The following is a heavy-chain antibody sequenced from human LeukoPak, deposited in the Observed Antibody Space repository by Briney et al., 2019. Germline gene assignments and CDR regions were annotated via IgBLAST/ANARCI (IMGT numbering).Heavy chain of an antibody. J-gene: IGHJ4*02. CDR2: IYTSEST. Sequence: SETMSLTCTVSGGSISSYYWSWIRQPAGKGLEWIGRIYTSESTNYNPSLKSRVTISVDTSRNQFSLKLSSVTAADTAVYYCARGLWFGDENPPYFDYWGQGILVTVSS. D-gene: IGHD3-10*01. CDR1: GGSISSYY. CDR3: ARGLWFGDENPPYFDY. V-gene: IGHV4-4*07.